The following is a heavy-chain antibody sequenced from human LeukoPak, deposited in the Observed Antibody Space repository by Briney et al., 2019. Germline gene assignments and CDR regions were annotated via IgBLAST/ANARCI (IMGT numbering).Heavy chain of an antibody. V-gene: IGHV3-48*02. D-gene: IGHD2-8*02. Sequence: SGGSLRLSCAASGFIFSDYSMNWVRQTPGKGLEWVAYISSGGSTIYYADSVRGRFTISRDSATNSLYLQMNSLGDEDTAVYYCARDETGVGSGGIDFWGQGTLVTVSS. J-gene: IGHJ4*02. CDR2: ISSGGSTI. CDR3: ARDETGVGSGGIDF. CDR1: GFIFSDYS.